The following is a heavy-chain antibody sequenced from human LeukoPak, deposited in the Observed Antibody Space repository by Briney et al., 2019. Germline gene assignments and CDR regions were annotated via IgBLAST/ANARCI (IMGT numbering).Heavy chain of an antibody. Sequence: SETLSLTCTVSGGSISSYYWSWIRQPPGKGLEWIGYIYTSGSTNYNPSLKSRVTISVDTSKNQFSLKLSSVTAADTAVYYCARHGLIAARPGNWFDPGGQGTLVTVSS. CDR3: ARHGLIAARPGNWFDP. V-gene: IGHV4-4*09. CDR1: GGSISSYY. CDR2: IYTSGST. J-gene: IGHJ5*02. D-gene: IGHD6-6*01.